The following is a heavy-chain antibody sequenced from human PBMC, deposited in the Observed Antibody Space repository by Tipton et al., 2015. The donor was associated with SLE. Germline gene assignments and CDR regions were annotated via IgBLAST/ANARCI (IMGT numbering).Heavy chain of an antibody. CDR1: GGSISSSSYY. CDR3: ARQSVHGASYFYYMDV. Sequence: TLSLTCTVSGGSISSSSYYWGWIRQPPGKGLEWIGCIYYSGSTYYNPSLKSRIAFSVDTSKNQFSLRLSSVTAADTAVYYCARQSVHGASYFYYMDVWGKGTTVTVSS. V-gene: IGHV4-39*07. CDR2: IYYSGST. D-gene: IGHD4/OR15-4a*01. J-gene: IGHJ6*03.